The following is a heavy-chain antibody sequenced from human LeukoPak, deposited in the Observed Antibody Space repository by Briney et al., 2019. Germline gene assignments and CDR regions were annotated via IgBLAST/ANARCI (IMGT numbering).Heavy chain of an antibody. V-gene: IGHV1-69*10. CDR3: ARDRTHYYYDSSGSFHQDAFDI. J-gene: IGHJ3*02. D-gene: IGHD3-22*01. CDR1: GGTFSTYP. Sequence: GASVKVSCKASGGTFSTYPITWVRQAPGQGLEWMGRILPILGISTYAQKFQDRVTITADKSTSTAYMELRSLSSEDTAVYYCARDRTHYYYDSSGSFHQDAFDIWGQGTMVTVSS. CDR2: ILPILGIS.